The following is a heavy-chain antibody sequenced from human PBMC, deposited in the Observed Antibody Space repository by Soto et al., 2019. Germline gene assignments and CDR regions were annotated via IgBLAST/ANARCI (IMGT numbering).Heavy chain of an antibody. D-gene: IGHD3-3*01. Sequence: QLQLQESGPGLVKPSETLSLTCTVSGGSISSSSYYWGWIRQPPGKGLEWIGSIYYSGSTYYNPSLKSRVTTALAPSKNQFSLKLSSVTAAATALYYRARHPPPISLLDHWGQGTLATVSS. CDR2: IYYSGST. CDR1: GGSISSSSYY. CDR3: ARHPPPISLLDH. J-gene: IGHJ4*02. V-gene: IGHV4-39*01.